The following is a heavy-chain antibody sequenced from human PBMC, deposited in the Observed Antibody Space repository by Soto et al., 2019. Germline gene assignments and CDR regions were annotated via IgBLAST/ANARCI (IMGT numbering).Heavy chain of an antibody. V-gene: IGHV1-69*02. CDR3: ARFSLYRNNYYFDY. CDR1: GGTFSSYT. J-gene: IGHJ4*02. D-gene: IGHD1-1*01. Sequence: SVKVSCKASGGTFSSYTISWVRQAPGQGLEWMGRIIPILGIANYAQKFQGRVTITADKSTSTAYMELSSLRSEDTAVYYCARFSLYRNNYYFDYWGQGTLVTVSS. CDR2: IIPILGIA.